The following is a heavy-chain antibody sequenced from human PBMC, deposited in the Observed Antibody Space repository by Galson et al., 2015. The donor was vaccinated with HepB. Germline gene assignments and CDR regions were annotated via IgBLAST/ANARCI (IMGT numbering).Heavy chain of an antibody. CDR2: INPNSGGT. J-gene: IGHJ3*02. Sequence: SVKVSCKASGYTFTGYYMHWVRQAPGQGLEWMGRINPNSGGTNYAQKFQGRVTMTRDTSISTAYMELSRLRSDDTAVYYCARATVTYYDFWSGYFDVDAFDIWGQGTMVTVSS. D-gene: IGHD3-3*01. CDR1: GYTFTGYY. V-gene: IGHV1-2*06. CDR3: ARATVTYYDFWSGYFDVDAFDI.